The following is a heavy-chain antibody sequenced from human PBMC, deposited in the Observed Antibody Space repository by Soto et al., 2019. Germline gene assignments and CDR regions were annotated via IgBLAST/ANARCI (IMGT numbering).Heavy chain of an antibody. Sequence: SETLSLTCAVYGGSFSGYYWSWIRQPPGKGLEWIGEINHSGSTNYNPSLKSRVTISVDTSKNQFSLKLSSVTAADTAVYYCARVGRYDFWSGYHYGMDVWGQGTLVTVSS. CDR2: INHSGST. CDR1: GGSFSGYY. V-gene: IGHV4-34*01. J-gene: IGHJ6*02. CDR3: ARVGRYDFWSGYHYGMDV. D-gene: IGHD3-3*01.